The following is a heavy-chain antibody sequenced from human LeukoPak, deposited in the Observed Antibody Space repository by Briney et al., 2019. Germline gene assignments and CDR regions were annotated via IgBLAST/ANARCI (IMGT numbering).Heavy chain of an antibody. CDR3: ATDGAGFDT. V-gene: IGHV3-11*01. Sequence: GGSLRLSRAASGFTFNDYYMSWIRPAPGKGREWLSYINIGGTNTHYADSVKGRFTISRDNAKKSLYLEMNNLRAEDTAVYYCATDGAGFDTWGQGVLVTVSS. CDR2: INIGGTNT. CDR1: GFTFNDYY. J-gene: IGHJ5*02.